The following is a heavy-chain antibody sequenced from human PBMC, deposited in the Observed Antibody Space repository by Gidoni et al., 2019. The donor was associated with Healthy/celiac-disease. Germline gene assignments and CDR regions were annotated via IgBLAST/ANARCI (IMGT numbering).Heavy chain of an antibody. CDR1: GFTFSSYG. V-gene: IGHV3-30*03. CDR3: ARDGGVIIFDY. D-gene: IGHD3-10*01. CDR2: ISYDGSNK. J-gene: IGHJ4*02. Sequence: QVQLVESGGGVVQPGRSLRLSWEASGFTFSSYGLHWVRQAPGKGLEGVAVISYDGSNKYYADSVKGRFTISRDNSKNTLYLQMNSLRAEDTAVYYCARDGGVIIFDYWGQGTLVTVSS.